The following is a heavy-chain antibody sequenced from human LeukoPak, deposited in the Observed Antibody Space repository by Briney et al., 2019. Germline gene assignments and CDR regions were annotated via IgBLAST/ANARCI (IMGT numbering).Heavy chain of an antibody. V-gene: IGHV4-34*01. CDR2: IDQSGST. CDR3: ATGYSSTWYYFDY. D-gene: IGHD6-13*01. Sequence: PSETLSLTCAVYGGSFSGYYVSWIRQSPGKGLEWIGEIDQSGSTSYNPSLKSRVTFSVDTSKNQFSLKLPSVTAPDTAVYYCATGYSSTWYYFDYWGQGTLVTVSS. CDR1: GGSFSGYY. J-gene: IGHJ4*02.